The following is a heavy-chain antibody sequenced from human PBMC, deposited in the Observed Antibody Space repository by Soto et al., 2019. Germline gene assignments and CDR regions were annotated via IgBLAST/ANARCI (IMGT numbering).Heavy chain of an antibody. CDR3: ARAITAGGY. CDR1: GFTFSSYA. CDR2: ISYEGSNK. J-gene: IGHJ4*02. V-gene: IGHV3-30-3*01. D-gene: IGHD5-12*01. Sequence: QVQLVESGGGVVQPGRSLRLSCAASGFTFSSYAMHWVRQAPGKWLEWVAVISYEGSNKYYADSVKGRFTISRDNSKNTLYLQMNSLSAEDTAVYYCARAITAGGYWGQGTLVTVSS.